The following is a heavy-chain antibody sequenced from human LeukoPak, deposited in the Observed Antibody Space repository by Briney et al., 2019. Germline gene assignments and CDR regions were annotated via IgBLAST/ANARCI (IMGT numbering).Heavy chain of an antibody. V-gene: IGHV3-9*01. J-gene: IGHJ4*02. CDR3: AKDADNDILTGYSRLYYFDY. Sequence: GGSLRLSCAASGFTFHDYAMHWVRQAPGKGLEWVSGISWNSGSIAYADSVKGRFTISRDNAKNSLYLQMNSLRAEDTALYYCAKDADNDILTGYSRLYYFDYWGQGTLVTVSS. CDR2: ISWNSGSI. CDR1: GFTFHDYA. D-gene: IGHD3-9*01.